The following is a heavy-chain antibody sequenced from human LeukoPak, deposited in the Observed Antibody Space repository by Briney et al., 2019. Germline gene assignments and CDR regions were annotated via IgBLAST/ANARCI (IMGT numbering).Heavy chain of an antibody. D-gene: IGHD5-12*01. V-gene: IGHV4-34*01. CDR1: GGSLSPHY. CDR3: ARVPLWWLTPFDF. Sequence: SETLSLTCAVSGGSLSPHYWSWIRRPLGKGLEWIGEINNRGTTNYNPSLRGRATISVDTSKNQFSLRLTSVTAADTAMYYCARVPLWWLTPFDFWGQGTLATVSS. CDR2: INNRGTT. J-gene: IGHJ4*02.